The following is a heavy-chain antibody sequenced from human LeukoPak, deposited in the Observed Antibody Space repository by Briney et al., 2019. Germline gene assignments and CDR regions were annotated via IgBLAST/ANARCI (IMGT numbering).Heavy chain of an antibody. D-gene: IGHD2-21*02. CDR2: ISGSGGST. CDR3: AKTLVLVTAIPYHFDY. CDR1: GFTLSSYA. J-gene: IGHJ4*02. V-gene: IGHV3-23*01. Sequence: GGSLRLSCAASGFTLSSYAMSWVRQAPGKGLEWVSAISGSGGSTYYADSVKGRFTISRDNSKNTLYLQMNSLRAEDTAVYYCAKTLVLVTAIPYHFDYWGQGTLVTVSS.